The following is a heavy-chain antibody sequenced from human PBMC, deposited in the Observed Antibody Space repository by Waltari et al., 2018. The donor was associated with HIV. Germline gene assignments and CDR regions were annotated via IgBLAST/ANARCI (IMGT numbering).Heavy chain of an antibody. D-gene: IGHD1-26*01. CDR2: ICYTGRA. Sequence: QLQLQESGPGLVKPSETLSLTCTVSGGSVSSSSYFWGWIRQPPGKGLEWVGRICYTGRAYYNPSLKSRVTISVDTSKNQFSLKVTSVTAADTAVYYCARHALRVGAAYWNFDLWGRGTLVTVSS. CDR1: GGSVSSSSYF. CDR3: ARHALRVGAAYWNFDL. J-gene: IGHJ2*01. V-gene: IGHV4-39*01.